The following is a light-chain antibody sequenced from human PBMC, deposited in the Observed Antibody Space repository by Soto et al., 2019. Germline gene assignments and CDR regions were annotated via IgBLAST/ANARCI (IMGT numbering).Light chain of an antibody. J-gene: IGLJ1*01. CDR1: SNDVGHSSF. CDR3: NAQADNGKHV. V-gene: IGLV2-8*01. CDR2: EVS. Sequence: QSVLTQPPSASGSPGQSVTISCTGNSNDVGHSSFISWYQQHPGKGPKLIIYEVSKRPSGVPDRFSGSKSGNTASLSVSGLQDEDEGDCFCNAQADNGKHVFGTGTKLTVL.